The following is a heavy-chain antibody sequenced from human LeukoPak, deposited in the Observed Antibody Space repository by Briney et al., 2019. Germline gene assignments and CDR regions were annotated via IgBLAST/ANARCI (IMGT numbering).Heavy chain of an antibody. V-gene: IGHV3-9*01. CDR2: ISWNSGSI. CDR3: AKDKWLRSRYYYYGMDV. D-gene: IGHD5-12*01. CDR1: GFTFDDYA. Sequence: PGGSLRLSCAASGFTFDDYAMHWVRQAPGKGLEWVSGISWNSGSIGYADSVKGRFTISRDNAKNSLYLQMNSLRAEDTALYYCAKDKWLRSRYYYYGMDVWGQGTTVTVSS. J-gene: IGHJ6*02.